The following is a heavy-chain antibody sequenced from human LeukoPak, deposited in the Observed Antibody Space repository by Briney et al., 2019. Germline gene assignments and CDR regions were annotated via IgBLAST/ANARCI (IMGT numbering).Heavy chain of an antibody. V-gene: IGHV3-11*01. D-gene: IGHD2-21*02. J-gene: IGHJ4*02. Sequence: LSLTCAVYGGSFSGYYWSWIRQAPGKGLEWVSYISSSGSTIYYADSVKGRFTISRDNAKNSLYLQMNSLRAEDTAVYYCARVSRDYYSSYYFDYWGQGTLVTVSS. CDR1: GGSFSGYY. CDR2: ISSSGSTI. CDR3: ARVSRDYYSSYYFDY.